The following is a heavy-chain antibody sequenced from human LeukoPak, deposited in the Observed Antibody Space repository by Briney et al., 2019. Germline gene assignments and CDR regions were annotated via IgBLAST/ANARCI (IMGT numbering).Heavy chain of an antibody. CDR2: IYTSGST. D-gene: IGHD1-26*01. J-gene: IGHJ2*01. Sequence: SQTLSLTCTVSGGSISSGSYYWSWIRQPAGKGLEWIGRIYTSGSTNYNPSLKSRVTISVYTSKNQFSLKLSSVTAADTAVYYCARDRVGYWYFDLWGRGTLSLSPQ. CDR3: ARDRVGYWYFDL. CDR1: GGSISSGSYY. V-gene: IGHV4-61*02.